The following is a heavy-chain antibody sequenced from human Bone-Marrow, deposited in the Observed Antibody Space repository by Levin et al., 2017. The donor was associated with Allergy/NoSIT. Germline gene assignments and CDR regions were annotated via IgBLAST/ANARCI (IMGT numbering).Heavy chain of an antibody. CDR2: INNDETTT. Sequence: PGGSLRLSCAASGFIFSNYWMHWVRQAPGKGLVWVSRINNDETTTNYADSVKGRFTISRDNAKNTLYLQMNSLRAEDTAIYYCARVSCTSTNCWPDDAFDIWGQGTMVTVSS. CDR3: ARVSCTSTNCWPDDAFDI. V-gene: IGHV3-74*01. D-gene: IGHD2-2*01. J-gene: IGHJ3*02. CDR1: GFIFSNYW.